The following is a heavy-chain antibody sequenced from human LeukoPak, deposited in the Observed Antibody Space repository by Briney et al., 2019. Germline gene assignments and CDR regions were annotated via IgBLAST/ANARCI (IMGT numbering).Heavy chain of an antibody. Sequence: ASVKVSCKASGYTFTGYYVHWVRQAPGQGLQWMGYLNPKTGDTKYAQKLLDRVTMTRAASISTVYMELSGLRSDDTAVYYCAREGLYSSSSDFDYWGQGTLVTVSS. J-gene: IGHJ4*02. CDR1: GYTFTGYY. V-gene: IGHV1-2*02. CDR3: AREGLYSSSSDFDY. D-gene: IGHD6-13*01. CDR2: LNPKTGDT.